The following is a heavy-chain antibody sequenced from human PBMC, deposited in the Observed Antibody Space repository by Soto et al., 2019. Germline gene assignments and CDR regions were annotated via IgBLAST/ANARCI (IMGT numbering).Heavy chain of an antibody. D-gene: IGHD5-12*01. Sequence: ASVKVSCQASGYTFTSYAMHWVRQAPGQRLEWIGWINAGNGNTKYSQKFQGRVTITRDTSASTVYMEVSSLRSEDMTFYYCAREGVAPYYYWGTDVWGQGTPVTVSS. CDR1: GYTFTSYA. V-gene: IGHV1-3*01. J-gene: IGHJ6*02. CDR3: AREGVAPYYYWGTDV. CDR2: INAGNGNT.